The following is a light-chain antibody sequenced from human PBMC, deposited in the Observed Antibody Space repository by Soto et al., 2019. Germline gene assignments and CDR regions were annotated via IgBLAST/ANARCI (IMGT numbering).Light chain of an antibody. CDR3: QKYNSWLWT. Sequence: EIVLTQSPGTLSLSPGERATLSCRASQSVSSSYLAWYQQKPGQAPRLLIYGASSRATGIPDRFSGSGSGTDFTLTISRLEPEDFAVYYCQKYNSWLWTFGQGTKVDIK. CDR1: QSVSSSY. V-gene: IGKV3-20*01. J-gene: IGKJ1*01. CDR2: GAS.